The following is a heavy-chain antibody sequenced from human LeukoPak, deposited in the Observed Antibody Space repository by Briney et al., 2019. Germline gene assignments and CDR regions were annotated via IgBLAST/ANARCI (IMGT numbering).Heavy chain of an antibody. CDR2: IYYSGST. D-gene: IGHD2-8*01. Sequence: SETLSLTCTVSGGSISSSSYYWGWIRQPPGKGLEWIGSIYYSGSTYYNPSLKSRVTISVDTSKNQFSVKLSSVTAADTAVYYCARRPVYASDLDYRGQGTLVTVSS. V-gene: IGHV4-39*01. CDR1: GGSISSSSYY. J-gene: IGHJ4*02. CDR3: ARRPVYASDLDY.